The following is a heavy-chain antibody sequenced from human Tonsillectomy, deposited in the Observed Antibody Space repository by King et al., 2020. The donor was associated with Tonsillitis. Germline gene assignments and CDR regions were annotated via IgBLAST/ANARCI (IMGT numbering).Heavy chain of an antibody. Sequence: VQLVESGGGLVQPGGSLRLSCAASGFSFSDYYMDWVRQAPGKGLEWVARSRKKAYSYTSEYAASVKGRFTISRDGSKNSLFLQKNSLKTEDTALYYCARVATTSAYHFDYWGQGTLVTVSS. D-gene: IGHD1-7*01. CDR1: GFSFSDYY. V-gene: IGHV3-72*01. J-gene: IGHJ4*02. CDR2: SRKKAYSYTS. CDR3: ARVATTSAYHFDY.